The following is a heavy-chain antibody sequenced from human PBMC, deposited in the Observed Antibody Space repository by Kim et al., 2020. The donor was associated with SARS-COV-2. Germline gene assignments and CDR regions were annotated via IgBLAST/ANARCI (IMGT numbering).Heavy chain of an antibody. CDR1: GFTFNNYA. CDR2: ISGSGGST. J-gene: IGHJ6*02. CDR3: AKDLGEWLERTIFYYYGMDV. V-gene: IGHV3-23*01. Sequence: GGSLRLSCAASGFTFNNYAMSWVRQAAGKGLEWVSSISGSGGSTYYADSVKGRSTISRDNYQNTLYLQMNSLRAEDAAVYYCAKDLGEWLERTIFYYYGMDVWGQGTTVTVSS. D-gene: IGHD1-1*01.